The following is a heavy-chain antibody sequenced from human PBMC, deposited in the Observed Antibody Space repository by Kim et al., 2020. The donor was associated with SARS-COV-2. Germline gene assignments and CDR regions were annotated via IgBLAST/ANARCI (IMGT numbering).Heavy chain of an antibody. CDR1: GFTFSDYY. V-gene: IGHV3-11*06. J-gene: IGHJ4*02. CDR3: ARDCSGGSFYGY. Sequence: GGSLRLSCAASGFTFSDYYMSWIRQAPGKGLEWVSYISSSSSYTNYADSVKGRFTISRDNAKNSLYLQMNSLRAEDTAVYYCARDCSGGSFYGYWGQGTLVTVSS. CDR2: ISSSSSYT. D-gene: IGHD2-15*01.